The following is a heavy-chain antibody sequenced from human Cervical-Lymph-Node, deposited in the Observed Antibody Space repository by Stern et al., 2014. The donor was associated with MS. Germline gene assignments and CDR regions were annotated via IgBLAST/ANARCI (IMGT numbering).Heavy chain of an antibody. D-gene: IGHD1-26*01. V-gene: IGHV1-69*01. Sequence: VQLVESGAEVKKPGSSVKVSCKASGGTFSSYAIRWVRQAPGKGLEWMGGIIPIFGTANYAPKVQGRVTITADESTSTAYMELSSLRSEDTAVYYCARGELKEGLVRGMDVWGQGTTVTVSS. CDR2: IIPIFGTA. CDR3: ARGELKEGLVRGMDV. CDR1: GGTFSSYA. J-gene: IGHJ6*02.